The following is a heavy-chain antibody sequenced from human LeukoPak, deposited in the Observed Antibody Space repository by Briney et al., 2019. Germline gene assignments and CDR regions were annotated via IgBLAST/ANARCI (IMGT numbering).Heavy chain of an antibody. D-gene: IGHD3-22*01. CDR3: ARNMHYHESSGYYSVNYDGMDV. J-gene: IGHJ6*02. CDR2: INTNTGNP. CDR1: GYIFTGYA. V-gene: IGHV7-4-1*02. Sequence: ASVKVSCKASGYIFTGYALNWVRQAPGQGLEWMGWINTNTGNPTYAQGATERFVFSLDTSVRTAYLQISSLETEDTATYYCARNMHYHESSGYYSVNYDGMDVWGQGTTVTVAS.